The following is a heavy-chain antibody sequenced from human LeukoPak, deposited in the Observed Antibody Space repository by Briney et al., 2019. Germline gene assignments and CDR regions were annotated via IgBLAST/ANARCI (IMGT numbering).Heavy chain of an antibody. CDR2: IYYSGST. J-gene: IGHJ4*02. Sequence: PETLSLTCTVSGGSISSYYWSWIRQPPGKGLEWIGYIYYSGSTNYNPSLKSRVTISVDTSKNQFSLKLSSVTAADTAVYYCARAAYYYGSGQYDYWGQGTLVTVSS. V-gene: IGHV4-59*12. CDR1: GGSISSYY. CDR3: ARAAYYYGSGQYDY. D-gene: IGHD3-10*01.